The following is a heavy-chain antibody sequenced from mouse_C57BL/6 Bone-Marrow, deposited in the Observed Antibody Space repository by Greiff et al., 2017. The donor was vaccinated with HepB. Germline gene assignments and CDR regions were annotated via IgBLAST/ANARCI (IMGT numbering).Heavy chain of an antibody. Sequence: EVKLVESGGGLVKPGGSLKLSCAASGFTFSDYGMHWVRQAPEKGLEWVAYISSGSSTIYYADTVKGRFTISRDNAKNTLFLQMTSLRSEDTAMYYCARGYYYDSSYDYAMDYWGQGTSVTVSS. CDR1: GFTFSDYG. CDR3: ARGYYYDSSYDYAMDY. CDR2: ISSGSSTI. J-gene: IGHJ4*01. D-gene: IGHD1-1*01. V-gene: IGHV5-17*01.